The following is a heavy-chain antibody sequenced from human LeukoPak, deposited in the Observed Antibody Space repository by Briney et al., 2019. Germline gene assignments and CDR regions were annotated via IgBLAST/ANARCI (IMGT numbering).Heavy chain of an antibody. Sequence: SETLSLTCTVSGGSISSSSYYWGWIRQPPGKGLEWIGSIYYSGSTYYNPSLKSRVTISVDTSKNQFSLKLSSVTAADTAVYYCARDVTSPEAFDIWGQGTIVTVSS. CDR1: GGSISSSSYY. CDR3: ARDVTSPEAFDI. V-gene: IGHV4-39*07. J-gene: IGHJ3*02. D-gene: IGHD2-21*02. CDR2: IYYSGST.